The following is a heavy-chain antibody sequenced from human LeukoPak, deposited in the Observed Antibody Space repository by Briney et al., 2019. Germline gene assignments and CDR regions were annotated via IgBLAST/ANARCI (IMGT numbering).Heavy chain of an antibody. V-gene: IGHV3-33*08. Sequence: QPGASLRLSCAASGFTFSSYAMSWVRQAPGKGLEWVAVIWYDGSNKYYADSVKGRFTISRDNSKNTLYLQMNSLRAEDTAVYYCATGGGYYDFWSGYGHDYWGQGTLVTVSS. CDR3: ATGGGYYDFWSGYGHDY. D-gene: IGHD3-3*01. CDR2: IWYDGSNK. CDR1: GFTFSSYA. J-gene: IGHJ4*02.